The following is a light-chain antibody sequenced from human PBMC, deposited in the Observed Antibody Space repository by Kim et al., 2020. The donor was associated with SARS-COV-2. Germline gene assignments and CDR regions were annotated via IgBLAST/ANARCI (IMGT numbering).Light chain of an antibody. J-gene: IGKJ2*01. Sequence: DIQMTQSPSSVSASVGDRVTLTCRASQGISTWLAWYQQKPGEAPKLLIYGASNLRSGVPSRFSGSGSGTDFTLTITSLQHEDFATYCCRQANSLPHTFGQGTKLEIK. CDR3: RQANSLPHT. CDR1: QGISTW. V-gene: IGKV1-12*01. CDR2: GAS.